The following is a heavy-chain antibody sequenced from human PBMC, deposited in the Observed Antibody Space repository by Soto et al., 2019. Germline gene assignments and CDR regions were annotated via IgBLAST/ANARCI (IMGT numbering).Heavy chain of an antibody. J-gene: IGHJ5*02. V-gene: IGHV4-39*01. CDR3: ARQPSVFWFDP. CDR1: GGSISSSSYF. D-gene: IGHD6-19*01. CDR2: IYYSGST. Sequence: QLQLQESGPGLVKPSETLSLTCSVSGGSISSSSYFWGWIRQPPGKGLEWIGSIYYSGSTYYNPSLNSQVTVSVDTSKNQFSRKLSSVTAADTAVYYCARQPSVFWFDPWGQGTLVTVSS.